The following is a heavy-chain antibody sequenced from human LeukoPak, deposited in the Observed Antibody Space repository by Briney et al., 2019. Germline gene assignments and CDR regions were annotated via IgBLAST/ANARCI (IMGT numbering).Heavy chain of an antibody. Sequence: GGSLRLSCAASGFTISSYGMHWVRQAPGKGLEWVAVIWYDGSNKYYADSVKGRFTISRDNSKNTLYLQMNSLRAEDTAVYYCARDQRVAYSSSWYGGAFDIWGQGTMVTVSS. CDR2: IWYDGSNK. CDR1: GFTISSYG. J-gene: IGHJ3*02. D-gene: IGHD6-13*01. CDR3: ARDQRVAYSSSWYGGAFDI. V-gene: IGHV3-33*01.